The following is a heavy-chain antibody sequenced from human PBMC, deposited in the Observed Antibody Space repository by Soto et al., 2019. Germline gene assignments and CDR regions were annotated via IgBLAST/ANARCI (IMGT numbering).Heavy chain of an antibody. V-gene: IGHV3-23*01. J-gene: IGHJ4*02. CDR3: AKDRGGRGWTTLDH. CDR2: ISGSGGNT. D-gene: IGHD2-15*01. CDR1: GFSFSYFA. Sequence: EVQLLESGGSLVHPGGSLRLSCAASGFSFSYFAMSWVRQAPGKGLEWVAAISGSGGNTYYADSVRGRFTMPRDNSKNTRCPQMNSLGDEDTAVYYGAKDRGGRGWTTLDHWGQGTLVTVSS.